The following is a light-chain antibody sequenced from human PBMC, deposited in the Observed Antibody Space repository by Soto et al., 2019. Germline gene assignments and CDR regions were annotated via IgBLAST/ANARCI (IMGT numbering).Light chain of an antibody. CDR3: QHYGNSPPLT. J-gene: IGKJ2*01. CDR2: SAS. V-gene: IGKV3-20*01. CDR1: QSVSSDF. Sequence: EIVLTQSPGSLSLSPGERATLSCRASQSVSSDFLVWYQQKPGRAPRLLIYSASSRATGIPDRFSGSGSGTDFTLTISRLEPEDFAVYYCQHYGNSPPLTFCQGTKLEMK.